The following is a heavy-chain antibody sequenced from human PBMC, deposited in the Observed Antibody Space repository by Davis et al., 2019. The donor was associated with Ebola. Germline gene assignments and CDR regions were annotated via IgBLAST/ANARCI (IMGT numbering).Heavy chain of an antibody. CDR2: IWYDGSRE. CDR3: ARDPAIGQPLSTFDV. Sequence: GESLKISCAASGFSFKTYGMHWVRQAPGKGLEWLAVIWYDGSREYTADSMKGRFTISRDNSRNTLFLQVNSLRVEDTAVYYCARDPAIGQPLSTFDVWGQGTTVTVSS. D-gene: IGHD1-14*01. V-gene: IGHV3-33*01. CDR1: GFSFKTYG. J-gene: IGHJ3*01.